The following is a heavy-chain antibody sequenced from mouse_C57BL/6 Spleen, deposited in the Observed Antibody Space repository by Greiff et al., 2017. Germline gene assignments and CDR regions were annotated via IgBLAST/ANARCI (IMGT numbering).Heavy chain of an antibody. CDR1: GYTFTSYW. CDR2: IDPSDSYT. D-gene: IGHD2-3*01. CDR3: ARRDGYYGAFYAMDY. Sequence: QVQLQQPGAELVMPGASVKLSCKASGYTFTSYWMHWVKQRPGQGLEWIGEIDPSDSYTNYNQKFQGKSTLTVDKSSSTAYMQLSSLTSEDSAVYYCARRDGYYGAFYAMDYWGQGTSVTVSS. V-gene: IGHV1-69*01. J-gene: IGHJ4*01.